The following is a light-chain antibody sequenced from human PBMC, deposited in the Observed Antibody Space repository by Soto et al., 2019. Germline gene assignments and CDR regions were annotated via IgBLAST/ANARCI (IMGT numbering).Light chain of an antibody. CDR3: QSYDNSLSGSDV. V-gene: IGLV1-40*01. Sequence: QSVLAQPPSVSGAPGQRVIISCTGSSSNIVSGYVLNWYQQLPGTALKFLIYLNVNLPSGVPDLFSGSKSATSASLAISGLQAEDEAEYYCQSYDNSLSGSDVFGTGTKVTVL. CDR1: SSNIVSGYV. CDR2: LNV. J-gene: IGLJ1*01.